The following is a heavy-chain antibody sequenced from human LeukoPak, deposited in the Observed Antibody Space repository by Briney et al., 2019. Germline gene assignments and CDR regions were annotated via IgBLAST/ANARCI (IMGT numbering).Heavy chain of an antibody. CDR3: AKNRFMTTVTNYFDY. J-gene: IGHJ4*02. CDR2: ISSSGSTI. V-gene: IGHV3-11*01. D-gene: IGHD4-17*01. CDR1: GFTFSDYY. Sequence: GGSLRLSCAASGFTFSDYYMSWIRQAPGKGLEWVSYISSSGSTIYYADSVKGRFTISRDNAKNSLYLQMNSLRAEDTAVYYCAKNRFMTTVTNYFDYWGQGTLVTVSS.